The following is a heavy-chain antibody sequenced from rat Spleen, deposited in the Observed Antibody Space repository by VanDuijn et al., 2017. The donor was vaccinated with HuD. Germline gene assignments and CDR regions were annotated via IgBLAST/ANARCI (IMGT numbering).Heavy chain of an antibody. Sequence: QVQLKESGPGLVQPSQTLSLTCTVSGFSLISYAVNWVRQPPGKGLEWMGGIWGDGSTNYNSALKSRLSISRDTSKSQVFLKMNSLQTEDTAMYFCALIFIRTTDYFDYWGQGVMVTVSS. J-gene: IGHJ2*01. CDR1: GFSLISYA. V-gene: IGHV2S61*01. CDR2: IWGDGST. D-gene: IGHD1-10*01. CDR3: ALIFIRTTDYFDY.